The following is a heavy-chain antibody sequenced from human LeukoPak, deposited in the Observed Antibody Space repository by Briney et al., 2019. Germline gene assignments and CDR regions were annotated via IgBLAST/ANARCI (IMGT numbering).Heavy chain of an antibody. CDR3: TKDYQWELLHYYYYYGMDV. CDR1: GFTFSSYA. J-gene: IGHJ6*02. V-gene: IGHV3-23*01. CDR2: ISGSGGVT. D-gene: IGHD1-26*01. Sequence: GGSLRLSCAASGFTFSSYAMSWVRQAPGKGLEWDSGISGSGGVTVYADSVKGRFTISRDISKSTLYLQMNSLRAEDTAVYYCTKDYQWELLHYYYYYGMDVWGQGTTVTVSS.